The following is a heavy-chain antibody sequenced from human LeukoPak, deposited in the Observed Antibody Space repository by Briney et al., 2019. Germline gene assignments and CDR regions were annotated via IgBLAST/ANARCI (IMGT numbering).Heavy chain of an antibody. CDR2: ISYDGSNK. Sequence: GGSLRLSCAASGFTFSSYAMHWVRQAPGKGLEWVAVISYDGSNKYYADSVKGRFTISRDNSKNTLYLQMNSLRAEDTAVYYCARAPAVADPNWFDPWGQGTLATVSS. J-gene: IGHJ5*02. CDR1: GFTFSSYA. V-gene: IGHV3-30*04. CDR3: ARAPAVADPNWFDP. D-gene: IGHD6-19*01.